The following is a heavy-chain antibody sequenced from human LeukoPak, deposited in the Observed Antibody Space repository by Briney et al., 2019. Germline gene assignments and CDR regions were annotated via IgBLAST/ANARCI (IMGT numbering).Heavy chain of an antibody. Sequence: ASVKVSCKASGYTFTGYYMHWVRQAPAQEREGMGWINPNSGGTNYEQKFQGRVTMTMDTSINKASMELSRLRADDTAVYYCARVQGMVRGRPSRIDAFDIWGQGTMVTVSS. J-gene: IGHJ3*02. D-gene: IGHD3-10*01. CDR2: INPNSGGT. CDR1: GYTFTGYY. V-gene: IGHV1-2*02. CDR3: ARVQGMVRGRPSRIDAFDI.